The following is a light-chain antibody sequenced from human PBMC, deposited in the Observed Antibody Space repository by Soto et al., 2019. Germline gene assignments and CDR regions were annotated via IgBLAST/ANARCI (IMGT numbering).Light chain of an antibody. Sequence: QSALTQPASVSGSPGQSITMSCTGTNSDVGSHHLVSWYQQYPGKAPKLIIFEANKRPSGVSNRFSASKSGSTASLTISGLQAEDEADYYCCSNAAGSTYVFGSGTKVTVL. CDR3: CSNAAGSTYV. V-gene: IGLV2-23*01. CDR2: EAN. CDR1: NSDVGSHHL. J-gene: IGLJ1*01.